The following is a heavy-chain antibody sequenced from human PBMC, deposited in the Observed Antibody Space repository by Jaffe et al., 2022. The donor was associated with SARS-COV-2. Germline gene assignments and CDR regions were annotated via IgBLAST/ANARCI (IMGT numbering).Heavy chain of an antibody. J-gene: IGHJ5*02. CDR3: EWGSRGQSWFGP. V-gene: IGHV3-23*01. CDR1: GFIFSNYD. Sequence: EVQLLESGGGLVQPGGSLRLSCAASGFIFSNYDMTWVRQAPGKGPEWVSSISGSTDIIYYADSVKGRFTVSRDNSKNTLFLHMNSLRAEDTAVYYCEWGSRGQSWFGPRGQGTLVTVSS. CDR2: ISGSTDII. D-gene: IGHD2-15*01.